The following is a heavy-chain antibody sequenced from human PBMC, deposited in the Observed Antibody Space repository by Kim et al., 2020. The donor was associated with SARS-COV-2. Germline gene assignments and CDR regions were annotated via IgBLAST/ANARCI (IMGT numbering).Heavy chain of an antibody. CDR1: GGSISSSSYY. J-gene: IGHJ4*02. CDR3: ARPGSTRDGYNYGFDY. V-gene: IGHV4-39*01. CDR2: IYYSGST. D-gene: IGHD5-12*01. Sequence: SETLSLTCTVSGGSISSSSYYWGWIRQPPGKWLEWIGSIYYSGSTYYNPSLKSRVTISVDTSKNQFSLKLSSVTAADTAVYYCARPGSTRDGYNYGFDYWGQGTLVTVSS.